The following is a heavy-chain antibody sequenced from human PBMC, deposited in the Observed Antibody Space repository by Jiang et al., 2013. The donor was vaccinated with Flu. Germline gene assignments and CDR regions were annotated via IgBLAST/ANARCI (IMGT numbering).Heavy chain of an antibody. V-gene: IGHV1-2*06. J-gene: IGHJ4*02. CDR3: ARVPDYDSSGSRYYFDY. D-gene: IGHD3-22*01. CDR2: INPNSGGT. CDR1: GYTFTGYY. Sequence: VQLVESGAEVKKPGASVKVSCKASGYTFTGYYMHWVRQAPGQGLEWMGRINPNSGGTNYAQKFQGRVTMTRDTSISTAYMELSRLRSDDTAVYYCARVPDYDSSGSRYYFDYVGPGNPGHRL.